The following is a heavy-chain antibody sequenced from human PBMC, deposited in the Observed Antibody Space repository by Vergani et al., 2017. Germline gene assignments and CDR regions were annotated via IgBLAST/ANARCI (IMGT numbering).Heavy chain of an antibody. CDR3: ARRFVEXATTTGYYYYYMDV. J-gene: IGHJ6*03. D-gene: IGHD5-24*01. CDR2: IIPIFGTA. Sequence: QVQLVQSGAEVKKPGSSVKVSCKASGGTFSSYAISWVRQAPGQGLEWMGGIIPIFGTANYAQKFQGRVTITADESTSTAYMELSSLRSEDTAVYYCARRFVEXATTTGYYYYYMDVWGKGTTVTVSS. CDR1: GGTFSSYA. V-gene: IGHV1-69*01.